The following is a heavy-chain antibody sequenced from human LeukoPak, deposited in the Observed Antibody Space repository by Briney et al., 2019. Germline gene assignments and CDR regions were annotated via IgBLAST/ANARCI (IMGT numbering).Heavy chain of an antibody. CDR2: ISYDGSNK. CDR3: AKDASPTVTTAYWYFDL. V-gene: IGHV3-30*18. J-gene: IGHJ2*01. Sequence: PGESLRLSCAAPGFTFSSYGMHWVRQAPGKGLEWVAVISYDGSNKYYADSVKGRFTISRDNSKNTLYLQMNSLRAEDTAVYYCAKDASPTVTTAYWYFDLWGRGTLVTVSS. CDR1: GFTFSSYG. D-gene: IGHD4-17*01.